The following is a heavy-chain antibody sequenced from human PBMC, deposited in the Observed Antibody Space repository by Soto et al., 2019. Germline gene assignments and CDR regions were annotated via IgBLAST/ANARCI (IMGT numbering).Heavy chain of an antibody. CDR3: AKDGYCSSTSCYHYYYYYMDV. CDR2: ISGSGGST. J-gene: IGHJ6*03. V-gene: IGHV3-23*01. Sequence: GGSLRLSCAASGFTFSSYAMSWVRQAPGKGLEWVSAISGSGGSTYYADSVKGRFTISRDNSKNTLYLQMNSLRAEDTAVYYCAKDGYCSSTSCYHYYYYYMDVWGKGTTVTVSS. CDR1: GFTFSSYA. D-gene: IGHD2-2*03.